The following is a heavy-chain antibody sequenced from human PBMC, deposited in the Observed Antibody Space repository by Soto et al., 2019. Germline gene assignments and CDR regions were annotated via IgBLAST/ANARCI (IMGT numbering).Heavy chain of an antibody. V-gene: IGHV1-18*01. J-gene: IGHJ4*02. CDR3: ARDVSSGTYFDY. D-gene: IGHD1-1*01. Sequence: ASVKVSCKASGYTFTSYGISWVRQAPGQGLEWMGWNSAYNGNTNYAQKLQGRVTMTTERSTRKAYMELRSLRSDDTAVYYCARDVSSGTYFDYWGQGTLVTVSS. CDR1: GYTFTSYG. CDR2: NSAYNGNT.